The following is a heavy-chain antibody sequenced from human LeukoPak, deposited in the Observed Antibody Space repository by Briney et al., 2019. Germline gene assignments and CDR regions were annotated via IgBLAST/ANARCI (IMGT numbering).Heavy chain of an antibody. CDR1: GFTFSSYS. Sequence: SGGSLGLSCAASGFTFSSYSMNWVRQAPGKGLEWVSSISSSSSYIYYADSVKGRFTISRDNAKNSLYLQMNSLRAEDTAVYYCASQISASAAAMNYWGQGTLVTVSS. CDR3: ASQISASAAAMNY. J-gene: IGHJ4*02. D-gene: IGHD6-13*01. CDR2: ISSSSSYI. V-gene: IGHV3-21*01.